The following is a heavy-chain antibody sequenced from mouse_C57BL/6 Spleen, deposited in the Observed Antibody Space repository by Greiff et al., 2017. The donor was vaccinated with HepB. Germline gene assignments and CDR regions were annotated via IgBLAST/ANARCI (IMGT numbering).Heavy chain of an antibody. CDR2: IYPGDGDT. V-gene: IGHV1-82*01. Sequence: VQLQQSGPELVKPGASVKISCKASGYAFSSSWMNWVKQRPGQGLEWIGRIYPGDGDTNYNGKFKGKATLTADKSSNTAYMQLSSLTSEDSAVYFCAREAPYFDYWGQGTTLTVSS. CDR1: GYAFSSSW. CDR3: AREAPYFDY. J-gene: IGHJ2*01.